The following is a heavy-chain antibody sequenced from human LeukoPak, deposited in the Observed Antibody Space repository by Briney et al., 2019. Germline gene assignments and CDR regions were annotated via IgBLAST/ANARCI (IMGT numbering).Heavy chain of an antibody. V-gene: IGHV3-11*04. CDR1: GFTFSDYY. Sequence: GGSLRLSCAASGFTFSDYYMSWIRQAPGKGLEWVSYISNSDNNIYYADSVKGRFTISRDNAKNSLYLQMNSMRAEDTAVYYCAELGITMIGGVWGKGTTVTISS. CDR2: ISNSDNNI. CDR3: AELGITMIGGV. J-gene: IGHJ6*04. D-gene: IGHD3-10*02.